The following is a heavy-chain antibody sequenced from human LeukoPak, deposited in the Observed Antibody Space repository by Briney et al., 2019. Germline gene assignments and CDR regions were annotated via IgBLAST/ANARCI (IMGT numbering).Heavy chain of an antibody. D-gene: IGHD3-16*01. CDR3: ARAQVMITFGGVIYGNWFDP. V-gene: IGHV4-59*01. Sequence: SETLSLTCTVSGGSISSYYWSWIRQPPGKGLEWIGYIYYSGSTNYNPSLKSRVTISVDTSKNQFSLKLSSVTAADTAVYYCARAQVMITFGGVIYGNWFDPWSQGTLVTVSS. J-gene: IGHJ5*02. CDR1: GGSISSYY. CDR2: IYYSGST.